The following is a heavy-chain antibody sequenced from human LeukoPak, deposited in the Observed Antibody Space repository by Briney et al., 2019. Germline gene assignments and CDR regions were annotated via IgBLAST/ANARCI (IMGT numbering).Heavy chain of an antibody. Sequence: PGGSLRLSCAASGFIFTNYFMSWVRQAPGKGLEWVASIKHDGSEKYYVDSVRGRFTISRDNTMNSLYLQMSSLRAEDTAVYYCARGYCSGGYCYSDYWGQGTLVTVSS. CDR3: ARGYCSGGYCYSDY. CDR2: IKHDGSEK. D-gene: IGHD2-15*01. J-gene: IGHJ4*02. V-gene: IGHV3-7*04. CDR1: GFIFTNYF.